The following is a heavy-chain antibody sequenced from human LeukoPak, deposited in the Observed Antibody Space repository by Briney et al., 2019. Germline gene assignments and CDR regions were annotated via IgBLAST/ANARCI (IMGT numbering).Heavy chain of an antibody. J-gene: IGHJ5*02. CDR1: GGSISSSSYY. D-gene: IGHD6-13*01. V-gene: IGHV4-61*05. CDR3: ACWSDWFDP. Sequence: SETLSLTCTVSGGSISSSSYYWSWIRQPPGKGLEWIGYIYYSGSTNYNPSLKGRVTISVDTSKNQFSLKLSSVTAADTAVYYCACWSDWFDPWGQGTLVTVSS. CDR2: IYYSGST.